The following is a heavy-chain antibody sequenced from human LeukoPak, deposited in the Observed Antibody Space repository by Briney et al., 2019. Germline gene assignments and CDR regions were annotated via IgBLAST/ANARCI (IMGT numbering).Heavy chain of an antibody. CDR2: IKQDGSEK. Sequence: PGGSLRLSRAASGFTFSSYWMSWVRQAPGKGLEWVANIKQDGSEKYYVDSVKGRFTISRDNAKNSLYLQMNSLRAEDTAVYYCARGVTYYYGSGNTHFDYWGQGTLVTVSS. CDR3: ARGVTYYYGSGNTHFDY. D-gene: IGHD3-10*01. CDR1: GFTFSSYW. J-gene: IGHJ4*02. V-gene: IGHV3-7*04.